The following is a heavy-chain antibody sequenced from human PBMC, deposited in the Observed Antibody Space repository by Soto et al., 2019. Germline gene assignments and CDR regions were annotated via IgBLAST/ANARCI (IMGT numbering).Heavy chain of an antibody. J-gene: IGHJ6*02. V-gene: IGHV1-46*01. CDR1: GYTFTSYY. D-gene: IGHD4-17*01. CDR3: ARTGRRTTPAGGYYYYGMDV. Sequence: ASVKVSCKASGYTFTSYYMHWVRQAPGQGLEWMGIINPSGGSTSYAQKFQGRVTMTRDTSTSTVYMELSSLRSEDTAVYYCARTGRRTTPAGGYYYYGMDVWGQGTTVTVPS. CDR2: INPSGGST.